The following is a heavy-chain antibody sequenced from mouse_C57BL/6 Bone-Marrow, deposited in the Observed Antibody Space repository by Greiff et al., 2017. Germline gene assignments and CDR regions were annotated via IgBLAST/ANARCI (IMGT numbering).Heavy chain of an antibody. J-gene: IGHJ3*01. CDR1: GFNIKDDY. Sequence: VQLQQSGAELVRPGASVKLSCTASGFNIKDDYMHWVKQRPEQGLEWIGWIDPENGDTEYASKFQGKATITADTSSNTAYLQLSSLTSEDTAVYFCTEGLDGYTWFAYWGQGTLVTVSA. V-gene: IGHV14-4*01. D-gene: IGHD2-3*01. CDR2: IDPENGDT. CDR3: TEGLDGYTWFAY.